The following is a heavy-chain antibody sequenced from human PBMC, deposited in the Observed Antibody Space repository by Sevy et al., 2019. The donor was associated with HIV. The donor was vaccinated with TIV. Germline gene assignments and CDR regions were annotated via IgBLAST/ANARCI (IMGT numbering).Heavy chain of an antibody. V-gene: IGHV4-61*02. CDR1: GGSFSSSSYY. CDR3: AGRIAVAAFDY. J-gene: IGHJ4*02. CDR2: IYTSGST. Sequence: SETLSLTYTVSGGSFSSSSYYWNWIRQPAGRGLEWIGRIYTSGSTNYNPSLKSRVTMSVDTSKNQFSLKLSSVTAADTAEYYCAGRIAVAAFDYWGQGNLVTVSS. D-gene: IGHD6-13*01.